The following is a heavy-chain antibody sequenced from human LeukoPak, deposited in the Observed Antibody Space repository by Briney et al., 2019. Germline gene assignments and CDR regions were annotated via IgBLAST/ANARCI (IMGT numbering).Heavy chain of an antibody. V-gene: IGHV3-48*03. CDR1: GFTFSSYE. Sequence: GGSLRLSCAAPGFTFSSYETNWVRQAPGKGLEWVSYISSSGSTIYYADSVKGRFTISRDNAKNSLYLQMNSLRAEDTAVYYCARGETNGDFDYWGQGTLVTVSS. J-gene: IGHJ4*02. D-gene: IGHD4-17*01. CDR3: ARGETNGDFDY. CDR2: ISSSGSTI.